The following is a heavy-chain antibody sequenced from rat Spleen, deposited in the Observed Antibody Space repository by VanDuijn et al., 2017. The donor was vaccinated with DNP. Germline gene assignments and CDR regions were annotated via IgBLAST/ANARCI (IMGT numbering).Heavy chain of an antibody. J-gene: IGHJ2*01. CDR1: GHSITSNY. CDR2: ISYSGRT. Sequence: EVQLQESGPGLVKPSQSLSLTCSVTGHSITSNYWGWIRKFPGNKMEWIGHISYSGRTTYNPSLNSRISITRDTSKNQFFLQLNSVSTEDTATYYCARWKIGPHYFDYWGQGGMVTVSS. D-gene: IGHD1-5*01. V-gene: IGHV3-1*01. CDR3: ARWKIGPHYFDY.